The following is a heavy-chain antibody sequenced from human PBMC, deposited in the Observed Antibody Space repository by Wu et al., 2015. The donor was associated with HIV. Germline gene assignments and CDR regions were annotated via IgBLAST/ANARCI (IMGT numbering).Heavy chain of an antibody. D-gene: IGHD6-19*01. CDR3: ARNTDSVATSLYSLGV. J-gene: IGHJ6*02. V-gene: IGHV1-69*05. Sequence: QVQLVQFGREVKKPGSSVKVICKASGDGFRGYAISWVRQAPGQGLEWMGGINPLFQTTKHAQKFQGRLRITTDESKTTAYLELNSLKSEDTAVYYCARNTDSVATSLYSLGVWGPGTTVIVSS. CDR2: INPLFQTT. CDR1: GDGFRGYA.